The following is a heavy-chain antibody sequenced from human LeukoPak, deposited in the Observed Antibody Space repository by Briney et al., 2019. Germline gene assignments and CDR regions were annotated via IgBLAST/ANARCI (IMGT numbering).Heavy chain of an antibody. Sequence: ASVKVSCKASGYTFTSYGISWVRQAPGQGLEWMGWIGAYNGNTNYAQKLQGRVTMTTDTSTSTAYMELRSLRSGDTAVYYCARDALAAAGRPFDYWGQGTLVTVSS. D-gene: IGHD6-13*01. CDR2: IGAYNGNT. CDR3: ARDALAAAGRPFDY. V-gene: IGHV1-18*01. CDR1: GYTFTSYG. J-gene: IGHJ4*02.